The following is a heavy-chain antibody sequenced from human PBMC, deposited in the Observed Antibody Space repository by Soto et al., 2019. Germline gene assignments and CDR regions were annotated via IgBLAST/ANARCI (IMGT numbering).Heavy chain of an antibody. CDR3: ARRRSSTAFDS. J-gene: IGHJ3*02. CDR1: GYDFTSYW. V-gene: IGHV5-51*01. Sequence: GESLKISCKASGYDFTSYWIGWVRQKPGKGLEWMAMIYPGDSDTRDSPSFQGQVTISADKSTSTAYLQWSNLKASDTAMYYCARRRSSTAFDSWGQGTRVTVSS. D-gene: IGHD2-2*01. CDR2: IYPGDSDT.